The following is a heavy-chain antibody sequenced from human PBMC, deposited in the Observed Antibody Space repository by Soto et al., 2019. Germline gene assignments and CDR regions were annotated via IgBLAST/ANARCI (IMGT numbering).Heavy chain of an antibody. Sequence: QVQLQESGPGLVKPSETLSLTCTVSSGSISSYYWSWIRQPPGKGLEFIGYIFYSGSTNYNPSLKSRVTISVATSKNQFSLNLISVTAADTAVYYCARSIWSGYLNAFDIWGQGTMVTVSS. CDR2: IFYSGST. CDR1: SGSISSYY. D-gene: IGHD3-3*01. CDR3: ARSIWSGYLNAFDI. V-gene: IGHV4-59*08. J-gene: IGHJ3*02.